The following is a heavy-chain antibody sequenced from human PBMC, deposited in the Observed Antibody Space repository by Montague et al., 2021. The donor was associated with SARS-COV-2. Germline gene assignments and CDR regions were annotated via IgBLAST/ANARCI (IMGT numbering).Heavy chain of an antibody. Sequence: SLRLSCAASGFTLSSYGMHWVRQAPGKGLEWVAVISYDGSNKYXXXSXXXRFXISRDNSKNTLYLQMNSLRAEDTAVYYCARVASPDLLWFGEVYYQYGMDVWGRGTTVTVSS. CDR1: GFTLSSYG. CDR2: ISYDGSNK. D-gene: IGHD3-10*01. CDR3: ARVASPDLLWFGEVYYQYGMDV. V-gene: IGHV3-30-3*01. J-gene: IGHJ6*02.